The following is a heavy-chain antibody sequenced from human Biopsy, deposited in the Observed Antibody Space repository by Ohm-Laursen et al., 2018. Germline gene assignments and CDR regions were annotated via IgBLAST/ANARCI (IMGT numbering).Heavy chain of an antibody. D-gene: IGHD2-21*02. J-gene: IGHJ4*02. CDR1: GFTFDDYA. V-gene: IGHV3-9*01. CDR3: GRDLGQVTAAIGY. Sequence: SLRLSCAASGFTFDDYAMHWVRQAPGKGLEWVSGITWNSGSIGYADSVKGRFSIFRDNAKNSLNLQMNSLRAEDTALYYCGRDLGQVTAAIGYWGQGTLVTVSS. CDR2: ITWNSGSI.